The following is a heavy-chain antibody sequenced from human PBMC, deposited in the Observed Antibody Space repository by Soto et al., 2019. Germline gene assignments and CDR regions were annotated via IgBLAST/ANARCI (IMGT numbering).Heavy chain of an antibody. D-gene: IGHD3-22*01. CDR2: IIPIFGTA. CDR3: ARGEALRNYDSSGYSAGAFDY. Sequence: QVQLVQSGAEVKKPGSLVKVSCKASGGTFSSYAISWVRQAPGQGLEWMGGIIPIFGTANYAQKFQGRVTITADESTSTAYMELSSLRSEDTAVYYCARGEALRNYDSSGYSAGAFDYWGQGTLVTVSS. V-gene: IGHV1-69*01. CDR1: GGTFSSYA. J-gene: IGHJ4*02.